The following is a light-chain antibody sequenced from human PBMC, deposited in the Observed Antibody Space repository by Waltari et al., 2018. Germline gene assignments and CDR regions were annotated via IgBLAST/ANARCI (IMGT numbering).Light chain of an antibody. CDR3: QQYDISPLT. CDR1: QTIRTTY. Sequence: EIVLTQSPATLSLSPREGATLSCRTSQTIRTTYLAWYQQKPGQAPTLLIYGTFTRATGIPDRFTGSGSGTDFSLTISSLEPEDFATYYCQQYDISPLTFGGGTKVEIK. V-gene: IGKV3-20*01. CDR2: GTF. J-gene: IGKJ4*01.